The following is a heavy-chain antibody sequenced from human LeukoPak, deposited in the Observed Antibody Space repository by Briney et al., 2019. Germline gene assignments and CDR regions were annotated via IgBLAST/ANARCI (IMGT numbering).Heavy chain of an antibody. Sequence: PGGSLRLSCAASGFTFSSYGMHWVRQAPGKGLGWVAVISYDGSNKYYADSVKGRFTFSRDISKNTLYLYLQMNSLRAEDTAVYYCAREGYYATIDYWGQGTLVTVPS. D-gene: IGHD3-10*01. CDR2: ISYDGSNK. CDR1: GFTFSSYG. V-gene: IGHV3-33*01. J-gene: IGHJ4*02. CDR3: AREGYYATIDY.